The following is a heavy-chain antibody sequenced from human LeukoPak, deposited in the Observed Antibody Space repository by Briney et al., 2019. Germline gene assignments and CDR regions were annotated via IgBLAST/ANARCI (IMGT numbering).Heavy chain of an antibody. D-gene: IGHD3-22*01. Sequence: SETLSLTCTVSGGSISSSSYYWGWIRQPPGKGLEWIGSIYYSGSTYYNPSLKSRVTISVDTSNNQFSLKLSSLTAADTAVYYCARSYHYYAYFDYWGQGTLVTVSS. CDR3: ARSYHYYAYFDY. J-gene: IGHJ4*02. V-gene: IGHV4-39*01. CDR1: GGSISSSSYY. CDR2: IYYSGST.